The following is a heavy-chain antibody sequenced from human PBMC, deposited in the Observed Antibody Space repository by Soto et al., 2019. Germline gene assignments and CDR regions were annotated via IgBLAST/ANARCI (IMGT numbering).Heavy chain of an antibody. Sequence: ASVKVSCKASGYTFTSYDINWVRQATGQGLEWMGWMNPNSGNTGYAQKFQGRVTMTRNTSISTAYMELSSLRSEDTAVYYCARATSHCSSTSCYHYYGMDVWGQGTTVTVSS. D-gene: IGHD2-2*01. CDR3: ARATSHCSSTSCYHYYGMDV. CDR2: MNPNSGNT. V-gene: IGHV1-8*01. J-gene: IGHJ6*02. CDR1: GYTFTSYD.